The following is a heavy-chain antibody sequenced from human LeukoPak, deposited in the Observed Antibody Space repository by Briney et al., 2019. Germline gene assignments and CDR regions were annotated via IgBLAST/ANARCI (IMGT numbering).Heavy chain of an antibody. V-gene: IGHV3-23*01. CDR3: AKEAVTYYFDS. CDR2: VSAYGDST. Sequence: AGGSLRLSCEASGFIFREYAMSWVRQAPGKGLEWVSGVSAYGDSTYYADSVKGRFTVSRDESKNTLYLQMNSLRAEDTAIYYCAKEAVTYYFDSWGQGILVTVSS. D-gene: IGHD6-25*01. CDR1: GFIFREYA. J-gene: IGHJ4*02.